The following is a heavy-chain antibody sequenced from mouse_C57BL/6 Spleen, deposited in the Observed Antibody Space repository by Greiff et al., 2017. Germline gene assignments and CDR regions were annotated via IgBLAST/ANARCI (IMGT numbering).Heavy chain of an antibody. J-gene: IGHJ4*01. CDR1: GYTFTSYW. CDR3: ARPYYDYDGYAMDY. V-gene: IGHV1-64*01. CDR2: IHPNSGST. Sequence: VQLQQPGAELVKPGASVKLSCKASGYTFTSYWMHWVKQRPGQGLEWIGMIHPNSGSTNYNEKFKSKATLTVDKSSSTAYMQLSSLTSEDSAVYYCARPYYDYDGYAMDYWGQGTSVTVSS. D-gene: IGHD2-4*01.